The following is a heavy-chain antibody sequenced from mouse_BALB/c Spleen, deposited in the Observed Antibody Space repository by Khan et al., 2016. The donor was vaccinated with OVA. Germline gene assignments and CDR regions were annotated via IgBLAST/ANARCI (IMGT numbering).Heavy chain of an antibody. D-gene: IGHD1-1*01. V-gene: IGHV1-4*01. CDR1: GYTFTSNT. J-gene: IGHJ4*01. CDR3: ARRTTVYAMDY. CDR2: INPSSDYN. Sequence: QVQLKQSGAELARPGASVKMSCKASGYTFTSNTMHWIRQRPGQGLEWIGYINPSSDYNNFNQKFKDKATLTADKSSSKAYKQRSRLTSEDAAVYYCARRTTVYAMDYWGQGTSVTVSS.